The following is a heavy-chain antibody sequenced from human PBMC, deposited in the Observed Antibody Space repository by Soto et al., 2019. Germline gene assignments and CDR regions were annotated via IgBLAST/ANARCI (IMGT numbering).Heavy chain of an antibody. CDR1: GGSFSGYY. Sequence: SETLSLTCAVYGGSFSGYYWSWIRQPPGKGLEWIGEINHSGSTNYNPSLKSRVTISVDTSKNQFSLKLSSVTAADTAVYYCARTCSGYDRSFDYWGQGTLVTVSS. J-gene: IGHJ4*02. CDR2: INHSGST. CDR3: ARTCSGYDRSFDY. V-gene: IGHV4-34*01. D-gene: IGHD5-12*01.